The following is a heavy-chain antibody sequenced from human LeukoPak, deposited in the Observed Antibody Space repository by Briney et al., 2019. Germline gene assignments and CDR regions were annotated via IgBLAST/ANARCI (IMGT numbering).Heavy chain of an antibody. CDR2: IYSGGET. J-gene: IGHJ4*02. D-gene: IGHD3-16*02. Sequence: GGSLRLSCAASGFAVSSDYMSWVRQAPGKGLERVSVIYSGGETYYTDSVKGRFTISRDNSKNTLYLQMNSLRAEDTAIYYCARSSLHLGELSLYDCWGQGTLVTVSS. CDR3: ARSSLHLGELSLYDC. CDR1: GFAVSSDY. V-gene: IGHV3-53*01.